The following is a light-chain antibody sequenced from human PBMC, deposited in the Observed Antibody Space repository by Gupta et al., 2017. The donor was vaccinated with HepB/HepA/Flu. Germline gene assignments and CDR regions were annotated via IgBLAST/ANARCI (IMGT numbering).Light chain of an antibody. J-gene: IGLJ1*01. CDR1: SSNIGSNY. CDR3: ATWDDSLSGYV. V-gene: IGLV1-47*01. CDR2: RNN. Sequence: QSVLTQPPSASGTPGQRVTISCSGSSSNIGSNYVYWYQQFPGTAPKLLIYRNNQRPSGGPDRFSGSKSGTSASLAISGLRSDDEADYYCATWDDSLSGYVFGNGTNVTVL.